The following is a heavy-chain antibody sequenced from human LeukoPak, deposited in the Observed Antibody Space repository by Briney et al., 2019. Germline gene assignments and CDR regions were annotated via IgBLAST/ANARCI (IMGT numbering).Heavy chain of an antibody. CDR2: IYYSGST. CDR3: ARAGYSYGQPEYYFDY. CDR1: GGSISSYY. J-gene: IGHJ4*02. Sequence: SENLSLTCTVSGGSISSYYWSWIRQPPGKGLEWIGYIYYSGSTNYNPSLKSRVTISVDTSKNQFSLKLSSMTAADTAVYYCARAGYSYGQPEYYFDYWGQGTLVTVSS. V-gene: IGHV4-59*01. D-gene: IGHD5-18*01.